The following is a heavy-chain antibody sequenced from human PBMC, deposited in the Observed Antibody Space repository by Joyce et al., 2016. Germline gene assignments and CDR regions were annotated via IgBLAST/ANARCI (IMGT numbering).Heavy chain of an antibody. D-gene: IGHD1-26*01. CDR3: ASRAQSGSYSVDWYFDL. V-gene: IGHV1-69*01. CDR1: GGTFSNYA. J-gene: IGHJ2*01. CDR2: IIPIFGTT. Sequence: QVQLVQSGAEVKKPGSSVKVSCKSSGGTFSNYAISWVRQAPGQGLEWRGGIIPIFGTTNYAQKFQGRVTITADESTTTAYMELSSLRSEDTAVYYCASRAQSGSYSVDWYFDLWGRGTLVTVSS.